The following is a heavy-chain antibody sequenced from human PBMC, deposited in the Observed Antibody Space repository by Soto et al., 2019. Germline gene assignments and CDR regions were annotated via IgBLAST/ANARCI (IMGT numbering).Heavy chain of an antibody. D-gene: IGHD3-22*01. Sequence: PGGSLRLSCAASGFTFSDYYMSWIRQAPGKGLEWVSYISSSGSTIYYADSVKGRFTISRDNAKNSLYLQMNSLRAEDTAVYYCARATSADYYDSSGYYPDYWGQGTLVTVS. CDR3: ARATSADYYDSSGYYPDY. V-gene: IGHV3-11*01. J-gene: IGHJ4*02. CDR2: ISSSGSTI. CDR1: GFTFSDYY.